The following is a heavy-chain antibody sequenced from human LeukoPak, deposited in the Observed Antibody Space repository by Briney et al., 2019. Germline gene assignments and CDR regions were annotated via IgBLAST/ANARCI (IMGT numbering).Heavy chain of an antibody. CDR3: AKHLGYGDYFLRLLSAEYFQH. D-gene: IGHD4-17*01. J-gene: IGHJ1*01. CDR1: GFTFSSYS. V-gene: IGHV3-21*04. CDR2: ISSSSSYI. Sequence: PGGSLRLSCAASGFTFSSYSMNWVRQAPGKGLEWVSSISSSSSYIYYADSVKGRFTISRDNAKNSLYLQMNSLRAEDTAVYYCAKHLGYGDYFLRLLSAEYFQHWGQGTLVTVSS.